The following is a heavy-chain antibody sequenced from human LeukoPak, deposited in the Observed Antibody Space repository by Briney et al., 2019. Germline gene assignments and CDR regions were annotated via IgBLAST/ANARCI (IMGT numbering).Heavy chain of an antibody. CDR1: GYTFTSYD. CDR3: ASGRTDIVVVPATLRNYYFDY. D-gene: IGHD2-2*01. CDR2: IMPMFGTA. Sequence: SVKVSCKASGYTFTSYDISWVRQAPGQGLEWMGGIMPMFGTANYAQKFQGRVTITADKSTSTAYMELSSLRSEDTAVYYCASGRTDIVVVPATLRNYYFDYWGQGTLVTVSS. J-gene: IGHJ4*02. V-gene: IGHV1-69*06.